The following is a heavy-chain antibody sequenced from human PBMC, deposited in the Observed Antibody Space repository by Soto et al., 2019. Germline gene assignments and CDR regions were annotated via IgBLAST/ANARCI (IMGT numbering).Heavy chain of an antibody. J-gene: IGHJ4*02. Sequence: QVQLRESGPGLLRPSETLSLTCTVSGGSIRNYYLTWIRQSPGKGLEWIGHVFFSGSTKYRPSLESRVTISVDTSQNQFSLSLTSVTTADTAVYYCATEDGDFVYVHWGQGTLVTVSS. CDR3: ATEDGDFVYVH. CDR1: GGSIRNYY. CDR2: VFFSGST. V-gene: IGHV4-59*01. D-gene: IGHD4-17*01.